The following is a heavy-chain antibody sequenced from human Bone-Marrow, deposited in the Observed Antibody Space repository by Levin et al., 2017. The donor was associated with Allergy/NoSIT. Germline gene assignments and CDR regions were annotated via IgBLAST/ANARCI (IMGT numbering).Heavy chain of an antibody. CDR3: ARGWFGELLYH. Sequence: SGGSLRLSCAASGFTVSSNYMSWVRQAPGKGPEWVSVIYSGGSTYYADSVKGRFTISRDNSKNTLYLQMNSLRAEDTAVYYCARGWFGELLYHWGQGTLVTVSS. V-gene: IGHV3-53*01. J-gene: IGHJ5*02. CDR1: GFTVSSNY. D-gene: IGHD3-10*01. CDR2: IYSGGST.